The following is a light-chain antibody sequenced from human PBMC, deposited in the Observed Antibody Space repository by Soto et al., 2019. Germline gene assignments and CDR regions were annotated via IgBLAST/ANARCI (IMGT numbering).Light chain of an antibody. J-gene: IGLJ2*01. CDR1: SKDVGRDNY. V-gene: IGLV2-8*01. Sequence: QSALTQPPSASGSLGQSVTMSCSGTSKDVGRDNYVSWYQQHAGQTPKVIIYDVFQRPSGVPDRFSGSKSGTTAYLTVSNLQFEDEAEYFCSSYGGRNNFVVFGGGTKLTVL. CDR3: SSYGGRNNFVV. CDR2: DVF.